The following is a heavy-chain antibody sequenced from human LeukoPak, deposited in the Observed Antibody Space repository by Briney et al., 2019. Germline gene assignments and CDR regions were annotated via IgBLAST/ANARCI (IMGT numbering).Heavy chain of an antibody. CDR3: ARGRYYFDY. V-gene: IGHV3-23*01. J-gene: IGHJ4*02. CDR2: ISGSGGST. Sequence: PGGSLRLSCAASGFTFSTYAMSWVRQAPGKGLEWVSGISGSGGSTYYADSVKGRFTISRDNSKNTLYLQMNSLRAEDTAVYYCARGRYYFDYWGQGTLVTVSS. D-gene: IGHD5-24*01. CDR1: GFTFSTYA.